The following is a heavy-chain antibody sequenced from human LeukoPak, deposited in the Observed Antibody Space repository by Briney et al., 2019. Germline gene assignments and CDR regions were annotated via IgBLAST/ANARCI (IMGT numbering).Heavy chain of an antibody. CDR3: ARLPPPIFGVVGGMDV. D-gene: IGHD3-3*01. V-gene: IGHV5-51*01. CDR2: TYPGDSNT. CDR1: GYSFTNNW. J-gene: IGHJ6*02. Sequence: GESLKISCKGSGYSFTNNWIGWVRQMPGKGLEWMGITYPGDSNTRYSPSFQGQVTISADKSISTAYLQWSSLKASDTAMYYCARLPPPIFGVVGGMDVWGQGTTVTVSS.